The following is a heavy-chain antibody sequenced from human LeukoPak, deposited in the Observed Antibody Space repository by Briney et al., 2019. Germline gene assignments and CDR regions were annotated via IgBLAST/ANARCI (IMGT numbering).Heavy chain of an antibody. CDR1: GFTFSSYS. CDR3: ARTLTGMAVAGPEGFDY. CDR2: ISTSSGTI. V-gene: IGHV3-48*02. J-gene: IGHJ4*02. Sequence: GGSLRLSCAASGFTFSSYSMNWVRQAPGKGLEWVSYISTSSGTIYYADSVKGRFTISRDNAKNSLYLQMNSLRDEDTAVYYCARTLTGMAVAGPEGFDYWGQGSLVTVSS. D-gene: IGHD6-19*01.